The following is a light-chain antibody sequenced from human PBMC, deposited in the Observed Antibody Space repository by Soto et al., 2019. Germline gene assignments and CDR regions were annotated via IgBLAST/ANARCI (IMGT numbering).Light chain of an antibody. CDR2: GAS. V-gene: IGKV3D-15*01. J-gene: IGKJ5*01. Sequence: EIVMTQSRASLSVSPGEGATHSCRARQSVGSNLAWYQQKPGQAPRVLIYGASTRATGIPDRFSGSGSGTYFTLTISSMEPEDFAVYYCQQYGSTITFGQGTRLEIK. CDR3: QQYGSTIT. CDR1: QSVGSN.